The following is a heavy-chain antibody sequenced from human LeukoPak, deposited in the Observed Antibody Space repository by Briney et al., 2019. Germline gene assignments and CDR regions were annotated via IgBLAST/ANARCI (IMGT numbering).Heavy chain of an antibody. Sequence: ASVKVSCKASGYTFTGYYMHWVRQAPGQGLEWMGWINPNSGGTNYAQKFQGRVTMTRDTPISTAYMELSRLRSDDTAVYYCARDWGVGYCSSTSCYTLDYWGQGTLVTVSS. V-gene: IGHV1-2*02. CDR3: ARDWGVGYCSSTSCYTLDY. CDR2: INPNSGGT. J-gene: IGHJ4*02. D-gene: IGHD2-2*02. CDR1: GYTFTGYY.